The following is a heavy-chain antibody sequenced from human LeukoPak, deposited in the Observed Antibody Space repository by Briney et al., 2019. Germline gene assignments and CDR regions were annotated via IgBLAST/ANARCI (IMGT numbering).Heavy chain of an antibody. J-gene: IGHJ5*02. Sequence: PSETLSLTCTVSGGSISSYYWSWIRQPPGKGLEWIGSIYYSGSTYYNPSLKSRVTISVDTSKNQFSLKLSSVTAADTAVYYCARGVVAAPKLNWFDPWGQGTLVTVSS. CDR2: IYYSGST. CDR1: GGSISSYY. V-gene: IGHV4-59*12. CDR3: ARGVVAAPKLNWFDP. D-gene: IGHD2-15*01.